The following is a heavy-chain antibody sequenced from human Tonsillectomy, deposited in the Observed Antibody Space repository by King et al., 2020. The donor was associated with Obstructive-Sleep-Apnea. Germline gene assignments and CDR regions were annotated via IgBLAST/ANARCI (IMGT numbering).Heavy chain of an antibody. Sequence: VQLVESGAEVKKPGASVKVSCKASGYTFTGYYMHWVRQAPGQGLEWMGWINPNSGGTNYAQKFQGWVTMTRDTSISTAYMELSRLRSDDTAVYYCARGEDIVVVPAASFDYWGQGTLVTVSS. CDR3: ARGEDIVVVPAASFDY. J-gene: IGHJ4*02. CDR2: INPNSGGT. D-gene: IGHD2-2*01. CDR1: GYTFTGYY. V-gene: IGHV1-2*04.